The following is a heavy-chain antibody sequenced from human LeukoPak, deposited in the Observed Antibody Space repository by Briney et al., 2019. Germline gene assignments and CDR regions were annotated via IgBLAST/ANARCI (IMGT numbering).Heavy chain of an antibody. CDR3: ARAVLNDYAAC. D-gene: IGHD4-17*01. CDR1: GFTVSNNY. V-gene: IGHV3-53*01. CDR2: IYNGGST. J-gene: IGHJ4*02. Sequence: GGSLRLSCAASGFTVSNNYMSWVRQAPGKGLEWVSIIYNGGSTYYADSVKGRFTISRDNSKNTLYLQMNSLRAEDTAVYYCARAVLNDYAACWGQGTLVTVSS.